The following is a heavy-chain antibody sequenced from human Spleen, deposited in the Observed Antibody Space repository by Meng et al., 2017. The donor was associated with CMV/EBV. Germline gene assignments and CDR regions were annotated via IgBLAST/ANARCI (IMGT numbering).Heavy chain of an antibody. J-gene: IGHJ5*02. V-gene: IGHV1-18*01. CDR3: ATIAYCGGDCYQIHPLYDH. CDR2: ISSYNSNT. D-gene: IGHD2-21*01. CDR1: FNSYG. Sequence: FNSYGINWVRQAPGQGLEWVGWISSYNSNTNYAQKLQGRVTLTTDTSTSIAYMELRSLRSDDTAVYYCATIAYCGGDCYQIHPLYDHWGQGTLVTVSS.